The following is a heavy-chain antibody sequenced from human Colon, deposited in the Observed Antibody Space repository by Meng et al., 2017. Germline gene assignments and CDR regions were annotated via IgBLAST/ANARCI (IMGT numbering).Heavy chain of an antibody. Sequence: QVQLRVSGPGLVKPSPPLSLTCAISGDSVSSNRALWHWVRQSPSRGLEWLGQTYYRSEWQNHYGVSVKSRITINADTSRNHFSLHLNSVTPEDTAVYYCTTWYGEYWGQGTLVTVSS. CDR2: TYYRSEWQN. CDR3: TTWYGEY. D-gene: IGHD3-10*01. V-gene: IGHV6-1*01. CDR1: GDSVSSNRAL. J-gene: IGHJ4*02.